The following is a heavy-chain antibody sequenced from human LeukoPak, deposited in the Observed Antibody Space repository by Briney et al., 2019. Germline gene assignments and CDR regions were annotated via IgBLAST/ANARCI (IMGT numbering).Heavy chain of an antibody. CDR1: GGSITSGGYY. D-gene: IGHD3-10*01. V-gene: IGHV4-31*03. Sequence: PSETLSLTCTVSGGSITSGGYYWSWIRQHPGKDLEWIGYIYYSGSTYYNPSLKSRVTISVDTSKNQFSLKLSSVTAADTAVYYCARDPLYYYSQSGAFDIWGQGTMVTVSS. CDR2: IYYSGST. J-gene: IGHJ3*02. CDR3: ARDPLYYYSQSGAFDI.